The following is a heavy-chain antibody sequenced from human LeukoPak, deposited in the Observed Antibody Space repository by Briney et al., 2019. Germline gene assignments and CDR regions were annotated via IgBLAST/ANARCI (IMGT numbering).Heavy chain of an antibody. CDR2: STSKARNYAT. J-gene: IGHJ4*02. V-gene: IGHV3-72*01. CDR3: ARGYNSFDQ. CDR1: GFTLSDHY. D-gene: IGHD5-24*01. Sequence: GGSLRLSCAVSGFTLSDHYVDWVRQAPGKGLEWVGRSTSKARNYATEYAASVKGRFIISRDNSENSFYLQMNSLNTEDTAVYYCARGYNSFDQWGQGTQVAVSS.